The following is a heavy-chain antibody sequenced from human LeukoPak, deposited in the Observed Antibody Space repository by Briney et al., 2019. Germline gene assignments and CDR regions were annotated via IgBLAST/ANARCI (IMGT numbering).Heavy chain of an antibody. J-gene: IGHJ4*02. Sequence: GGSLRLSCAASRFTFNTYWMHWVRQAPGKGLVWVSRIDSDGYSTAYADSVKGRSTISRDNAKNTLYLQMNSLRAEDTAVYYCASEGTTGTTWGPDYWGQGTLVTVSS. D-gene: IGHD1-1*01. CDR1: RFTFNTYW. CDR2: IDSDGYST. V-gene: IGHV3-74*01. CDR3: ASEGTTGTTWGPDY.